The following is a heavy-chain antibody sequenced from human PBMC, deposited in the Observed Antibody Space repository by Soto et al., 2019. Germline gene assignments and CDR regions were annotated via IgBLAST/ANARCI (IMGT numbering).Heavy chain of an antibody. CDR1: GYTFTSYD. D-gene: IGHD6-13*01. V-gene: IGHV1-8*01. CDR3: ARAPPSIAAAGTDWFDP. J-gene: IGHJ5*02. CDR2: MNPKSGNT. Sequence: QVQLVQSGAEVKKPGASVKVSCKASGYTFTSYDINWVRQATGQGLEWMGWMNPKSGNTGYVQKFQGRVSMTRNTSISTAYMELSSLRSEDTAVYYCARAPPSIAAAGTDWFDPWGQGTLVTVSS.